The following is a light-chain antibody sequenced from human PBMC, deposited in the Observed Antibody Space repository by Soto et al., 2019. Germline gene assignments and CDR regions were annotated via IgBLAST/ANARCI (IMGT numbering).Light chain of an antibody. J-gene: IGKJ4*01. Sequence: DVQLTQYPSTMSASVVSGVTITCRVSQSINNLLAWYQQKPGKAPKFLIYDVSTLESGVPSRFSGSGSGTEFTLTISSLQPEDFATYYCQQYDSYPLTFGGGTRW. CDR2: DVS. V-gene: IGKV1-5*01. CDR1: QSINNL. CDR3: QQYDSYPLT.